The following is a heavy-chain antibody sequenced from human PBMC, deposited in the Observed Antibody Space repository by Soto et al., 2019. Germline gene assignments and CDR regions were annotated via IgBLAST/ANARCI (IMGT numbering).Heavy chain of an antibody. D-gene: IGHD3-10*01. V-gene: IGHV4-59*11. J-gene: IGHJ4*02. CDR2: IYYSGFT. Sequence: SETLSLTCTVSGGSMSSHYWSWVRQPPGKGLEWIGHIYYSGFTNYSPSLKSRVTISVDTSKTQFSLKLSSVTAADTAVYYCVFYGFYFNYWGQGTLVTVSS. CDR3: VFYGFYFNY. CDR1: GGSMSSHY.